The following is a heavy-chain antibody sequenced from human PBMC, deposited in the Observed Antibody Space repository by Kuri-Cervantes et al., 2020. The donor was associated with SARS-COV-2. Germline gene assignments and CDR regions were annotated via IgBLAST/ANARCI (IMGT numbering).Heavy chain of an antibody. CDR3: ARSSGWYDY. J-gene: IGHJ4*02. CDR1: GFTFSSYG. CDR2: INSDGSST. D-gene: IGHD6-19*01. V-gene: IGHV3-74*01. Sequence: GESLKISCAASGFTFSSYGMHWVRQAPGKGLVWVSRINSDGSSTSYADSVKGRFTISRDNAKNTLYLQMNGLRAEDTAVYYCARSSGWYDYWGQGTLVTVSS.